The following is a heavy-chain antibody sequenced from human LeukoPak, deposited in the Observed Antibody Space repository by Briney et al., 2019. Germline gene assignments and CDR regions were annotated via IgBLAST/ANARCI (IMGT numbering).Heavy chain of an antibody. CDR1: GGSISSGDYY. CDR3: ARYVWGSYPTFEDY. J-gene: IGHJ4*02. V-gene: IGHV4-61*08. CDR2: IYYSGST. Sequence: PSQTLSLTCTVSGGSISSGDYYWSWIRQPPGKGLEWIGYIYYSGSTNYNPSLKSRVTISVDTSKNKFSLKLSSVTAADTAVYYCARYVWGSYPTFEDYWGQGTLVTVSS. D-gene: IGHD3-16*02.